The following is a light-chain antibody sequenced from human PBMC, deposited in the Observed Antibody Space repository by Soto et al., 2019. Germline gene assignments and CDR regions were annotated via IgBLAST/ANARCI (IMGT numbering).Light chain of an antibody. CDR1: QSISRY. V-gene: IGKV1-39*01. Sequence: DIQMTQSPPSLSASVGDRVTITCRASQSISRYLHWYQQKPGKAPKLLIYAASSLQSGVPARFSGSGSGTDFTLTISSLQPEDFATYYCQQSYSTPYTFGQGTKLEIK. CDR2: AAS. CDR3: QQSYSTPYT. J-gene: IGKJ2*01.